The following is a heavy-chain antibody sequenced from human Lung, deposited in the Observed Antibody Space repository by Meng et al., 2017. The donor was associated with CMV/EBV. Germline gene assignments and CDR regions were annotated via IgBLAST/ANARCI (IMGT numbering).Heavy chain of an antibody. J-gene: IGHJ5*02. CDR2: MNPNSGNT. CDR3: ATKVVHAGRTVGFDP. CDR1: GYPFISYD. Sequence: FGYPFISYDIDWVLQSIGQGLEWMGWMNPNSGNTGYAQKFQGRVSITRNTSISTVYMELSRLRSEDTAVYYCATKVVHAGRTVGFDPWGQGTLVTVSS. D-gene: IGHD1/OR15-1a*01. V-gene: IGHV1-8*01.